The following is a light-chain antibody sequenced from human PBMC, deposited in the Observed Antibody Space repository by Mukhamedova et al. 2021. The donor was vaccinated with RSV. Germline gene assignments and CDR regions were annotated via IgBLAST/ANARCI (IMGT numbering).Light chain of an antibody. V-gene: IGKV1-5*03. CDR2: KAS. J-gene: IGKJ2*03. CDR3: QQYNIYPYS. Sequence: WYQRRVHGKAPKLLIYKASSLESGVPSRFSGSGSGTEFTLTITTLQPDDFATYYCQQYNIYPYSFGQGTKLEIK.